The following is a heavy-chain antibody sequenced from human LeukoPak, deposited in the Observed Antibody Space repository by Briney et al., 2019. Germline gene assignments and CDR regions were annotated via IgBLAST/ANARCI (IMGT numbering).Heavy chain of an antibody. Sequence: GGSLRLSCAASGFTFSSYSMNWVRQAPGKRLEWVSYISRGSGTIYYADSVKGRFTISRDNAKNSLYLQMNSLRAEDTAVYYCARVSIAAAGRGSFDYWGQGTLVTVSS. J-gene: IGHJ4*02. CDR3: ARVSIAAAGRGSFDY. V-gene: IGHV3-48*01. CDR1: GFTFSSYS. CDR2: ISRGSGTI. D-gene: IGHD6-13*01.